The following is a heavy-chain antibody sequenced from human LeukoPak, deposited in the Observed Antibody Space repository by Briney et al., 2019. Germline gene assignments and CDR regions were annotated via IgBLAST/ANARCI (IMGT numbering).Heavy chain of an antibody. CDR1: GYTFTGYY. CDR2: INPNSGGT. J-gene: IGHJ4*02. CDR3: AREGSSGSYHFDY. V-gene: IGHV1-2*04. Sequence: ASVKVSCKASGYTFTGYYMHWVRQAPGQGLEWMGWINPNSGGTNYAQKFQGWVTVTRDTSISTAYMELSRLRSDDTAVYYCAREGSSGSYHFDYWGQGTLVTVSS. D-gene: IGHD1-26*01.